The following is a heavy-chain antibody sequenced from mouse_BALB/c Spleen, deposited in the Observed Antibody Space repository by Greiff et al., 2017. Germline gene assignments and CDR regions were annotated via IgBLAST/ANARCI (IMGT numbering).Heavy chain of an antibody. D-gene: IGHD2-4*01. CDR2: INPYNGDT. J-gene: IGHJ4*01. CDR1: GYSFTGYF. V-gene: IGHV1-20*02. Sequence: EVKLMESGPELVKPGASVKISCKASGYSFTGYFMNWVMQSHGKSLEWIGRINPYNGDTFYNQKFKGKATLTVDKSSSTAHMELRSLASEDSAVYYCARDDYDGYYAMDYWGQGTSVTVSS. CDR3: ARDDYDGYYAMDY.